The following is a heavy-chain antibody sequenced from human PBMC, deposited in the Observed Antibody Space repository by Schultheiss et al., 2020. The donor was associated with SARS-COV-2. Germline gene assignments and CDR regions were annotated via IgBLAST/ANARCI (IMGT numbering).Heavy chain of an antibody. CDR1: GFTFSTYA. D-gene: IGHD6-19*01. CDR2: ISYDGSNK. J-gene: IGHJ4*02. CDR3: ARDHIAVARSFDY. Sequence: GGSLRLSCAASGFTFSTYAMSWVRQAPGKGLEWVAVISYDGSNKYYADSVKGRFTISRDNSKNTLYLQMNSLRAEDTAVYYCARDHIAVARSFDYWGQGTLVTVSS. V-gene: IGHV3-30*07.